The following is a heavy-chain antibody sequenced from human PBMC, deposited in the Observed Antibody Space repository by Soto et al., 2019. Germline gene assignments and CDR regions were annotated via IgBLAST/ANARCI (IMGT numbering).Heavy chain of an antibody. J-gene: IGHJ6*02. CDR1: GFTFSNGW. CDR3: TTNSVTDFYYYGMEV. Sequence: GGSLRLSCEGSGFTFSNGWMTWVRQAPGKGPEWVGRIKTNIDGGRIDYAAPVKGRFTISRDDSKNTLYLQMNSLKTEDTGVYYCTTNSVTDFYYYGMEVWGLGTTVTVSS. CDR2: IKTNIDGGRI. V-gene: IGHV3-15*01.